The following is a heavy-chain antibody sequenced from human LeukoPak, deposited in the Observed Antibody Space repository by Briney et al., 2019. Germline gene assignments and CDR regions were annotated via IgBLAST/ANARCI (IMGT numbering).Heavy chain of an antibody. V-gene: IGHV1-2*02. J-gene: IGHJ4*02. Sequence: GLECMVFINPTSVGTNYAQKFQGRVTMTRDTSISTAYMELSRLTSDDTAIYYCARKDYFDYWGQGTLVTVSS. CDR2: INPTSVGT. CDR3: ARKDYFDY.